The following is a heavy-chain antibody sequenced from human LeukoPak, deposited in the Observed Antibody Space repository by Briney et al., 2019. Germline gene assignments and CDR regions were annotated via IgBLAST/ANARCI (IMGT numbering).Heavy chain of an antibody. CDR3: ARENLGDH. J-gene: IGHJ4*02. CDR1: GYTFTFYY. V-gene: IGHV1-2*02. Sequence: ASVTVSFTSSGYTFTFYYMHWVRQAPGQGLEWMGWINPNSGGTNYAQKFQGRVTITRDTSISTAYMELSRLRSDDTAVYYCARENLGDHWGQGTLVTVSS. D-gene: IGHD3-16*01. CDR2: INPNSGGT.